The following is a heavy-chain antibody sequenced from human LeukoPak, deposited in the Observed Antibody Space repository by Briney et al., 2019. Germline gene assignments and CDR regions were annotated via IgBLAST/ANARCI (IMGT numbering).Heavy chain of an antibody. V-gene: IGHV3-7*05. CDR3: ARGESWAFDY. CDR2: INHDGSEE. CDR1: GFTFSNYW. D-gene: IGHD1-26*01. J-gene: IGHJ4*02. Sequence: GGSLRLSCAASGFTFSNYWMSWVRQAPGKGLEWVANINHDGSEEYYVDSVKGRFTIYRDNAKKSLYLQMTSLRAEDTAVYYCARGESWAFDYWGQGTLVTVSS.